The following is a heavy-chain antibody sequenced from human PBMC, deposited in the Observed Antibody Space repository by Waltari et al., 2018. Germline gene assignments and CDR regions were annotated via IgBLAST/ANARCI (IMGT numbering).Heavy chain of an antibody. J-gene: IGHJ6*03. Sequence: VHLVQSLAEVKKPVSSLKVSCKASGGTFSSSFISWVRQSPGQGLAWLGGRIPMYGTEKGEKKMQGRVTSTGKENKRTEYKEMSSLREEETAGYDWARERGEYYERRGEQRGDYDEEYMDDWGKGTTVTVSS. D-gene: IGHD3-22*01. CDR2: RIPMYGTE. V-gene: IGHV1-69*12. CDR1: GGTFSSSF. CDR3: ARERGEYYERRGEQRGDYDEEYMDD.